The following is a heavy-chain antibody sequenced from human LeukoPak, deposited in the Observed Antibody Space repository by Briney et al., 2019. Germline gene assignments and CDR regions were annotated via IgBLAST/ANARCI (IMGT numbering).Heavy chain of an antibody. J-gene: IGHJ4*02. CDR1: GYSFTSYW. V-gene: IGHV5-51*01. D-gene: IGHD3-22*01. CDR3: AILYSSGYTRSLDY. CDR2: IYPGDSDT. Sequence: GESLKISCKGSGYSFTSYWIGWVRRMPGKGLGWLGIIYPGDSDTRYSPSFQGQVTISADKSISTAYLQWSSLKASDTAMYYCAILYSSGYTRSLDYWGQGTLVTVSS.